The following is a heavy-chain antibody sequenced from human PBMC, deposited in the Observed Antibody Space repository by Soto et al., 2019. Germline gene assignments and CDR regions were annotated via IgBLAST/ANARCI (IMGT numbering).Heavy chain of an antibody. CDR2: IYYSGST. CDR3: ARHRVPSNYHLSYYYYYYMDV. Sequence: LTCTVSGGSISSSSYYWGWIRQPPGKGLEWIGSIYYSGSTYYNPSLKSRVTISVDTSKNQFSLKLSSVTAADTAVYYCARHRVPSNYHLSYYYYYYMDVWGKGTTVTVSS. D-gene: IGHD4-4*01. CDR1: GGSISSSSYY. J-gene: IGHJ6*03. V-gene: IGHV4-39*01.